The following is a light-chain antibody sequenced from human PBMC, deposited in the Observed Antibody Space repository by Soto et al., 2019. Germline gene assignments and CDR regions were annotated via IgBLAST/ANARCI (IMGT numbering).Light chain of an antibody. Sequence: DVQMTQSPSSVSASVGDRVTITCRASQGISSRIGWYQQKPGKAPKLLIYAASSLQSGVPSRFRCSGYGIDFNLPISSLEPGDFATYYCQHANNFPFLFGGGTKVEIK. CDR2: AAS. CDR1: QGISSR. V-gene: IGKV1D-12*01. J-gene: IGKJ4*01. CDR3: QHANNFPFL.